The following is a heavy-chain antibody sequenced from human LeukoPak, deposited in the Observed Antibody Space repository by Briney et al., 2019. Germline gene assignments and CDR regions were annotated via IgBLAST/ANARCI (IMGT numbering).Heavy chain of an antibody. CDR2: ISYDGSNK. D-gene: IGHD3-16*01. CDR1: GFTFSSYG. CDR3: AKDSGMLNYYGMDV. V-gene: IGHV3-30*18. Sequence: GGSLRLSCAASGFTFSSYGMHWVRQAPGKGLEWVAVISYDGSNKYYADSVKGRFTISRDNSKNTLYLQMNSLRAEDTAVYYSAKDSGMLNYYGMDVWGQGTTVTVSS. J-gene: IGHJ6*02.